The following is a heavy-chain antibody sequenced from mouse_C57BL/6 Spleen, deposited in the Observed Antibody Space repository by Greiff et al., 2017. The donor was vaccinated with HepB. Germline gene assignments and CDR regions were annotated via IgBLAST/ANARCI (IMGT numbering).Heavy chain of an antibody. CDR3: ARGTVVATSYWYFDV. CDR2: ISSGSSTI. V-gene: IGHV5-17*01. CDR1: GFTFSDYG. J-gene: IGHJ1*03. Sequence: DVMLVESGGGLVKPGGSLKLSCAASGFTFSDYGMHWVRQAPEKGLEWVAYISSGSSTIYYADTVKGRFTISRDNAKNTLFLQMTSLRSEDTAMYYCARGTVVATSYWYFDVWGTGTTVTVSS. D-gene: IGHD1-1*01.